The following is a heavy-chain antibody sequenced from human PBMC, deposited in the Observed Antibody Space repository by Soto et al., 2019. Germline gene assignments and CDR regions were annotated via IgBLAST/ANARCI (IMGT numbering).Heavy chain of an antibody. Sequence: QVQLVQSGAEVKKPGASVKVSCKASGYTFTSYYIHWVRQAPGQGLEWMGVINPSGGSTSYAQNFQGRVTMTRDTSTSTVYMELSGLRSEDTAVYYCVRESTPTRWFDPWGQGTLVTVSS. D-gene: IGHD2-2*01. CDR2: INPSGGST. CDR3: VRESTPTRWFDP. J-gene: IGHJ5*02. V-gene: IGHV1-46*03. CDR1: GYTFTSYY.